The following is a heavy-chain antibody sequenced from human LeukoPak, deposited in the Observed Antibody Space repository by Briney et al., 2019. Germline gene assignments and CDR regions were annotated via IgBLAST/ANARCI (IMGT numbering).Heavy chain of an antibody. D-gene: IGHD6-13*01. CDR3: ATYSSSWYCFDY. CDR2: ISGSGGST. CDR1: GFTFSSYA. Sequence: GGSLRLSSAASGFTFSSYAMSWVRPAPGKGLHWVSAISGSGGSTYYADSVKGRFTISRDNTKNTLYLQMNSLRAEDTAVYYCATYSSSWYCFDYWGQGTLVTVSS. V-gene: IGHV3-23*01. J-gene: IGHJ4*02.